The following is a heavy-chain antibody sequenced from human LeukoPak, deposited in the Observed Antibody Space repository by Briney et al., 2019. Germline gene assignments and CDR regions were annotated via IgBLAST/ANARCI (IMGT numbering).Heavy chain of an antibody. CDR1: GGTFSSYA. D-gene: IGHD6-19*01. J-gene: IGHJ4*02. Sequence: SVKVSCKASGGTFSSYAISWVRQAPGQGLEWMGRIIPILGIANYAQKFQGRVTITADKSTSTAYMELSSLRSDDTAVYYCARDPRSYSSGWYYWGQGTLVTVSS. V-gene: IGHV1-69*04. CDR3: ARDPRSYSSGWYY. CDR2: IIPILGIA.